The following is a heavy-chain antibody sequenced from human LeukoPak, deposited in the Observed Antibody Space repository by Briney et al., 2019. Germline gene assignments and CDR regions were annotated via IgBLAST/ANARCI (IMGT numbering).Heavy chain of an antibody. CDR1: GGSISSYY. D-gene: IGHD1-26*01. Sequence: SETLSLTCTVSGGSISSYYWSWLRQPPGKGLEWIGYIYYSGSINYNPSLKSRVTISVDTSKNQFSLKLRSVTAADTAVYYCARYSGSYSGFDYWGQGTLVTVS. CDR3: ARYSGSYSGFDY. J-gene: IGHJ4*02. V-gene: IGHV4-59*08. CDR2: IYYSGSI.